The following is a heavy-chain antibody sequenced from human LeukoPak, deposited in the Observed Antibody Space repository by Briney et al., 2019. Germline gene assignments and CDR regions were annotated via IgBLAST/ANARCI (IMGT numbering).Heavy chain of an antibody. CDR3: ARGYGETSTR. CDR1: GGPISSYY. D-gene: IGHD4-17*01. V-gene: IGHV4-59*01. CDR2: IYYSGST. J-gene: IGHJ4*02. Sequence: SETLSLTCTVSGGPISSYYWSWIRQPPGKGLEWIGYIYYSGSTNFNPSLKSRVTISVDTSKNQFSLKLSSVTAADTAVYYCARGYGETSTRWGQGTLVTVSS.